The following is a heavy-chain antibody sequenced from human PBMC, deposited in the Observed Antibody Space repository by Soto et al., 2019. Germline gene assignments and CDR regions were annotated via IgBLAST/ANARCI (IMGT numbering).Heavy chain of an antibody. Sequence: EVQLVESGGGLVQPGGSLRLSCAASGFTFSSYSMNWVRQAPGKGLEWVSYISSSSSTIYYADSVKGRFTISRDNAKNSLYLQMNSLRDEDTAVYYCARGSGVGIAAAGRYYYYGMDVWGQGTTVTVSS. J-gene: IGHJ6*02. V-gene: IGHV3-48*02. D-gene: IGHD6-13*01. CDR3: ARGSGVGIAAAGRYYYYGMDV. CDR2: ISSSSSTI. CDR1: GFTFSSYS.